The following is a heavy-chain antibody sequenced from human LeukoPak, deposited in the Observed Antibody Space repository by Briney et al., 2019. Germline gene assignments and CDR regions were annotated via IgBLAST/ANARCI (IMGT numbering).Heavy chain of an antibody. CDR3: ARAAAAIHDEAFDI. D-gene: IGHD2-2*02. CDR2: INPNSGGT. J-gene: IGHJ3*02. Sequence: ASVKVSCKASGYTFTGYYMHWVRQAPERGLEWMGWINPNSGGTNYAQKFQGRVTMTRDTSISTAYMELSRLRSDDTAVYYCARAAAAIHDEAFDIWGQGTMVTVSS. V-gene: IGHV1-2*02. CDR1: GYTFTGYY.